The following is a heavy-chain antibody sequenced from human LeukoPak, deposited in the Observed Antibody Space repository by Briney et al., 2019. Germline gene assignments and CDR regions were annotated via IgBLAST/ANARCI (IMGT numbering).Heavy chain of an antibody. Sequence: GGSLRLSCAASGFTFTHYWMCWVRQAPGKGLEGVSVISGTGGSTYYADSVKGRFTISRDNSKNTLYLQMNSLRAEDTAVYYCAKKAEVFGDSVTQHWGQGTLVTVSS. CDR1: GFTFTHYW. D-gene: IGHD4-17*01. CDR2: ISGTGGST. J-gene: IGHJ1*01. CDR3: AKKAEVFGDSVTQH. V-gene: IGHV3-23*01.